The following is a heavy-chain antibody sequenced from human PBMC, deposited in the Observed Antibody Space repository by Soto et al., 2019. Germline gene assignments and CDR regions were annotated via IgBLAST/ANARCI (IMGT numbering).Heavy chain of an antibody. D-gene: IGHD5-12*01. CDR1: GGSLRDYS. Sequence: QVQLRQWGAGLLKPSATLSLRCAVYGGSLRDYSWSWIRQSPEKGLAWIGEINHGRSTKYNPSLKSRVTVSVDTSKNQVSLILTSATTADTAVYRCARGGGNSGYFFDYWGRGTLVTVSS. V-gene: IGHV4-34*02. CDR3: ARGGGNSGYFFDY. J-gene: IGHJ4*02. CDR2: INHGRST.